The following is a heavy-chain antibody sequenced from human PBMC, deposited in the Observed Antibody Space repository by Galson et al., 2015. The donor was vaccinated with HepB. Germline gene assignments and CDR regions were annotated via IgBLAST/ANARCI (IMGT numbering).Heavy chain of an antibody. V-gene: IGHV1-46*01. CDR2: INPSGGST. J-gene: IGHJ5*02. D-gene: IGHD5-12*01. CDR1: GYTFTSYY. Sequence: SVKVSCKASGYTFTSYYMHWVRQAPGQGLEWMGIINPSGGSTSYAQKFQGRVTMTRDTSTSTVYMELSSLRSEDTAVYYCARDSGYDLAYNWFDPWGQGTLVTVSS. CDR3: ARDSGYDLAYNWFDP.